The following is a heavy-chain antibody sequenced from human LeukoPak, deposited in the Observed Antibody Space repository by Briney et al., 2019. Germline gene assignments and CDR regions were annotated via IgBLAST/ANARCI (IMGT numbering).Heavy chain of an antibody. D-gene: IGHD3-10*01. CDR2: IGDSGRNT. Sequence: GGSLRLSCAASGFTSSSYAMTWVRQAPGKGLEWVSAIGDSGRNTYYADSMRGRFTISRDNSKNTLYLQMNSLRAEDMAIYYCAKDPMIRGATYDDWGQGTLVTVSS. V-gene: IGHV3-23*01. J-gene: IGHJ4*02. CDR3: AKDPMIRGATYDD. CDR1: GFTSSSYA.